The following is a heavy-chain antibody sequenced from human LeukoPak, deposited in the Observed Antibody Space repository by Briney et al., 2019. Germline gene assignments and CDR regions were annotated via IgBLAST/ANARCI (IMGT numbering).Heavy chain of an antibody. J-gene: IGHJ6*02. Sequence: GASVKVSCKASGYTFTSYYMHWVRQAPGQGLEWMGIINPSGGSTSYAQKFQGRVTMTRDTSTSTVYMELSSLRSEDTAVYYCARDQGEIVVVPDSYYYYGMDVWGQGTTVTVSS. CDR2: INPSGGST. D-gene: IGHD2-2*01. CDR3: ARDQGEIVVVPDSYYYYGMDV. V-gene: IGHV1-46*01. CDR1: GYTFTSYY.